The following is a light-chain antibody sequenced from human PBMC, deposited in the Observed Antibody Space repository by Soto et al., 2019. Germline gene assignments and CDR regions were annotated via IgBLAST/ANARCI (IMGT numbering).Light chain of an antibody. V-gene: IGLV2-23*02. Sequence: QSALTQPASVSGSPGQSITISCTGTSSDVGSYNLVSWYQQHPGKAPKLMIYEVSKRPSGVSNRFSGSKSGNTASLTISGLHEEDEADYYCCSYAGSSTYVFGTGTKLTVL. CDR2: EVS. J-gene: IGLJ1*01. CDR3: CSYAGSSTYV. CDR1: SSDVGSYNL.